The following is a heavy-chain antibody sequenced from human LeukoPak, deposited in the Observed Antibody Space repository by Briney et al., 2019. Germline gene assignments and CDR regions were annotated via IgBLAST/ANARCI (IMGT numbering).Heavy chain of an antibody. J-gene: IGHJ4*02. CDR1: GGTVSSYA. CDR3: ARDSTAMVNFRRTGSFDY. CDR2: IIPIFGTA. D-gene: IGHD5-18*01. V-gene: IGHV1-69*06. Sequence: ASVKVSFKASGGTVSSYAISWVRQAPGQGLEWMGGIIPIFGTANYAQKFQGRVTITADKSTSTAYMELSSLRSEDTAVYYCARDSTAMVNFRRTGSFDYWGQGTLVTVSS.